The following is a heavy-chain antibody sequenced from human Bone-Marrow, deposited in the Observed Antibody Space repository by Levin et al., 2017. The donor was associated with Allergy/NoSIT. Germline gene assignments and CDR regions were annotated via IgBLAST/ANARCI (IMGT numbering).Heavy chain of an antibody. CDR2: IYPDDSDT. Sequence: PGESLKISCQGSGYSFTNYGIAWVRQMPGKGLEWMGIIYPDDSDTRYSPSFQGQVTFSVDKSTSTAFLQWSSLKAADTAMYYCARPCSGGGCYSGFDAFDIWGQGTKVTVSS. D-gene: IGHD2-15*01. CDR3: ARPCSGGGCYSGFDAFDI. J-gene: IGHJ3*02. V-gene: IGHV5-51*01. CDR1: GYSFTNYG.